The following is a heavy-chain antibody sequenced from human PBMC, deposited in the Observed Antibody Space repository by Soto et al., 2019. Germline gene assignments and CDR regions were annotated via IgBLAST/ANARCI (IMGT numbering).Heavy chain of an antibody. Sequence: QVQLQESGPGLVKPSQTLSLTCTVSGGSISSGDYYWMRIRQPPGKGLEWFGYMYYSGSTYYTLSLKSRATIAVDTSKNQFPLKLSSVTAADTAADYCASAVRGSYYDYWGQVTLVTVPS. CDR3: ASAVRGSYYDY. CDR1: GGSISSGDYY. CDR2: MYYSGST. V-gene: IGHV4-30-4*01. J-gene: IGHJ4*02. D-gene: IGHD1-26*01.